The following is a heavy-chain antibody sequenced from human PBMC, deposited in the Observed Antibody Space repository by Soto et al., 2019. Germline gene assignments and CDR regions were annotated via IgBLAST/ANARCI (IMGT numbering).Heavy chain of an antibody. CDR3: ARGDPTYFDY. CDR2: ITTAGTST. Sequence: GGSLRLSCAASGFTFSTYWMHWARQAPGEGLVWLSRITTAGTSTSSAVSVKGRFTISRDNAKNTLYLQMNSLRAEDTAMYYCARGDPTYFDYWGPGILVTVSS. V-gene: IGHV3-74*01. D-gene: IGHD1-26*01. J-gene: IGHJ4*02. CDR1: GFTFSTYW.